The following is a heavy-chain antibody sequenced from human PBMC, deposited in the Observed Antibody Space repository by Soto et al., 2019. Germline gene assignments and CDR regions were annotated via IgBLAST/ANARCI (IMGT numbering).Heavy chain of an antibody. CDR1: GGSISSYY. Sequence: SETLSLTCTASGGSISSYYWSWIRQPPGKGLEWIGYIYYSGSTNYNPSLKSRVTISIDTPKNQFSLKLSSVTAAGTAVYYCARGGYSYGPWSLDYWGQGTLVTVSS. CDR2: IYYSGST. CDR3: ARGGYSYGPWSLDY. D-gene: IGHD5-18*01. J-gene: IGHJ4*02. V-gene: IGHV4-59*01.